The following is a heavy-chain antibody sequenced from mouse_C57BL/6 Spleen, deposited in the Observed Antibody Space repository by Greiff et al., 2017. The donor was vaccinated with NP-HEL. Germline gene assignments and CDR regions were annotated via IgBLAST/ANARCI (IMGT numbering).Heavy chain of an antibody. CDR1: GYTFTSYW. V-gene: IGHV1-74*01. D-gene: IGHD2-10*01. CDR3: TIFLLDWYFDV. CDR2: IHPSDSDT. Sequence: QVQLKQPGAELVKPGASVKVSCKASGYTFTSYWMHWVKQRPGQGLEWIGRIHPSDSDTNYNQKFKGKATLTVDKSSSTASMQLSSLTSEDSAVYYCTIFLLDWYFDVWGTGTTVTVSS. J-gene: IGHJ1*03.